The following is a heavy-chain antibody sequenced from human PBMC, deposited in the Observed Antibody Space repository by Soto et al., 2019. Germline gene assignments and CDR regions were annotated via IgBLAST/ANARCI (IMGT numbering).Heavy chain of an antibody. CDR2: ISNTSGTR. Sequence: EVQLVESGGGLVQPGGSLRLSCAASGFTFSSYSMNWVRQAPGKGLEWVSYISNTSGTRYYADSVKGRITISRDNAKNSLYLQLNSLREEDTAVYYCAWESSAAARRGGMDVWGQGITVTVSS. D-gene: IGHD6-6*01. J-gene: IGHJ6*02. CDR3: AWESSAAARRGGMDV. CDR1: GFTFSSYS. V-gene: IGHV3-48*02.